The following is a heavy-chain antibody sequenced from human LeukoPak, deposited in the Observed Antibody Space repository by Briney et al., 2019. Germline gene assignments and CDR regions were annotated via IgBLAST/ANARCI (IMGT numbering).Heavy chain of an antibody. V-gene: IGHV3-23*01. CDR1: GFTFSTHG. Sequence: GGSLRLSCAASGFTFSTHGMSWVRQAPGKGLEWVSAISSSGAGTFYADSVKGRFTISRDNSRTTLYLQMHSLRAEDTAVYYCAKAAPGTTVTRVYFDYWGQGTLVTVSS. CDR3: AKAAPGTTVTRVYFDY. D-gene: IGHD4-17*01. CDR2: ISSSGAGT. J-gene: IGHJ4*02.